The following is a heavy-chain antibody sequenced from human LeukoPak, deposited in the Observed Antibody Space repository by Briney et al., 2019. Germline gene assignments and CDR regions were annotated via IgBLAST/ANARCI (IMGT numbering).Heavy chain of an antibody. V-gene: IGHV1-69*13. J-gene: IGHJ4*02. Sequence: SVKVSCKASGGTFSSYAISWVRQAPGQGREWMGGIIPIFGTANYAQKFQGRVTITADESTSTAYMELSSLRSEDTAVYYCATPGIAVAGPDYWGQGTLVTVSS. D-gene: IGHD6-19*01. CDR3: ATPGIAVAGPDY. CDR1: GGTFSSYA. CDR2: IIPIFGTA.